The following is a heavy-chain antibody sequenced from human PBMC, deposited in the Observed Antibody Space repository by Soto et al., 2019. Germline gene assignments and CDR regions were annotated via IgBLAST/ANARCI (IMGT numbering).Heavy chain of an antibody. CDR3: ARGKVVVVPAAVPRLGAFDI. V-gene: IGHV4-31*03. Sequence: TLSLTCTVSGGSISSGCYYWSWSRQHRGKGLEWIWYIYYSGSTYYNPSLKSRVTISVDTSQKQFSLKLSSLTAADKAVYYCARGKVVVVPAAVPRLGAFDIWGQGTMVTVSS. CDR1: GGSISSGCYY. CDR2: IYYSGST. J-gene: IGHJ3*02. D-gene: IGHD2-2*02.